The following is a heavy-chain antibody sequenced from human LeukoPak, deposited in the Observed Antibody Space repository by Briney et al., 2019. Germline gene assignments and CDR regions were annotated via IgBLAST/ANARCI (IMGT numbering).Heavy chain of an antibody. CDR1: GYSISSGYY. Sequence: SDTLSLTRALSGYSISSGYYWGSIRQPPGKGLERICSIYHSESTYYNPSLKSRVTISVDTSKNQFSLKLSSVTAADTAVDYCARDVQSSSGGRHFDYWGQGTLVTVSS. CDR2: IYHSEST. J-gene: IGHJ4*02. CDR3: ARDVQSSSGGRHFDY. V-gene: IGHV4-38-2*02. D-gene: IGHD6-6*01.